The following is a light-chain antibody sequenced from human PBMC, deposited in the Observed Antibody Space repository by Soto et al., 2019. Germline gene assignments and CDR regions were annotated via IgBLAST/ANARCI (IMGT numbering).Light chain of an antibody. CDR1: QNIGGW. CDR3: QQYNYYRT. CDR2: DVS. J-gene: IGKJ1*01. V-gene: IGKV1-5*01. Sequence: DIQMTQSPSTLSASVGSRVTITCRASQNIGGWLAWYQQKPGKAPKLLIHDVSSLQSGVPLRFSGSGSGTEFTLTISSLQPDDSATYYCQQYNYYRTFGQGTKVDIK.